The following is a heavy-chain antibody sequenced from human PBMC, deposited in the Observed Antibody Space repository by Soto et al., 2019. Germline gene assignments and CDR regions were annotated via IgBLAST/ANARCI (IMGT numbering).Heavy chain of an antibody. CDR1: GFIFSSYD. V-gene: IGHV3-48*04. CDR3: ARTYGTGSLNWFDP. J-gene: IGHJ5*02. CDR2: ISSGSGNI. Sequence: GGSLRLSCAASGFIFSSYDMNWVRRAPGKGLEWVSYISSGSGNILYADSVKGRFTISRDNAKNSLYLQMNSLRAEDTAVYYCARTYGTGSLNWFDPWGQGTLVTVSS. D-gene: IGHD3-10*01.